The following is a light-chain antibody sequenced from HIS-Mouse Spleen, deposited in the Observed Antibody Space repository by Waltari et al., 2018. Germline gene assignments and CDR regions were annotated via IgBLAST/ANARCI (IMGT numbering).Light chain of an antibody. Sequence: SYDLTQPPSVSVSPGQTASIPCSGDKLGDKYACWYQQKPGKSPVLVIYQDSKRPSGIPERFSGSNSGNTATLTISGTQAIDEADYYCQAWDSSTGVFGTGTKVTVL. CDR3: QAWDSSTGV. J-gene: IGLJ1*01. V-gene: IGLV3-1*01. CDR1: KLGDKY. CDR2: QDS.